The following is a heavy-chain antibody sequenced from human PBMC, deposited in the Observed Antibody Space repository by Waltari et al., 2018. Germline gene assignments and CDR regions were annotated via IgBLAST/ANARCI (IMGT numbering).Heavy chain of an antibody. V-gene: IGHV4-4*02. CDR1: GDSMICNYF. CDR3: ARDRGGGLYLDS. CDR2: VKRGGGT. Sequence: QLQLQESGPGAVKPLGILFLTCVVPGDSMICNYFWSWVRQSPGKGVEWIGQVKRGGGTNYSPSCASRVIMSLDTSINHFSLNMHSATAADTAVYYCARDRGGGLYLDSWGRGILVSVSP. J-gene: IGHJ4*02. D-gene: IGHD2-15*01.